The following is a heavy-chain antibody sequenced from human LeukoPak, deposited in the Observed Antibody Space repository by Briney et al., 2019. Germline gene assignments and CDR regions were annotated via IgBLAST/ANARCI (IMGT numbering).Heavy chain of an antibody. J-gene: IGHJ4*02. D-gene: IGHD4-17*01. CDR1: GGTFSSYA. V-gene: IGHV1-69*04. CDR3: ASGTTTVTTGGVY. CDR2: IIPILGIA. Sequence: SVKVSCKASGGTFSSYAISWVRQAPGQGLEWMGRIIPILGIANYAQKFQGRVTITADKSTSTAYMELSSLRSEDAAVYYCASGTTTVTTGGVYWGQGALVTVSS.